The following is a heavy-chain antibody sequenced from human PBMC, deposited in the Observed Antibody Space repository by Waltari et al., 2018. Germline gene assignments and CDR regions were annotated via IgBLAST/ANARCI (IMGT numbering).Heavy chain of an antibody. CDR2: ISGSGGST. CDR3: AKPLGELLSLYYYYYYGMDV. V-gene: IGHV3-23*01. D-gene: IGHD3-10*01. Sequence: EVQLLESGGGLVQPGGSLRLSCAASGFTFSSSAMTWVRQAPGKGLGWVSAISGSGGSTYYADSVKGRFTISRDNSKNTLYLQMNSLRAEDTAVYYCAKPLGELLSLYYYYYYGMDVWGQGTTVTVSS. CDR1: GFTFSSSA. J-gene: IGHJ6*02.